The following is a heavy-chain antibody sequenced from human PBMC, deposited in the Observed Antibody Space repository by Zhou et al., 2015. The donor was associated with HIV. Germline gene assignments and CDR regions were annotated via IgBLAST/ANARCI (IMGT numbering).Heavy chain of an antibody. D-gene: IGHD3-22*01. CDR3: ARDRLRGNYYDSSGYSNYWYFRS. CDR2: IIPIFGTA. CDR1: GGTFSSYA. Sequence: QVQLVQSGAEVKKPGSSVKVSCKASGGTFSSYAISWVRQAPGQGLEWMGGIIPIFGTANYAQKFQGRVTITADESTSTAYMELSSLRSEDTAVYYCARDRLRGNYYDSSGYSNYWYFRSLGPWHPGHCLL. J-gene: IGHJ2*01. V-gene: IGHV1-69*01.